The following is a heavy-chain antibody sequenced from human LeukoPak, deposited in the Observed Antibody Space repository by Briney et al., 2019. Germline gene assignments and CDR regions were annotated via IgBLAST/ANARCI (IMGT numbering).Heavy chain of an antibody. Sequence: SETLSLACTVSGGSISSAPYYWSWIRQRPGKGLEWMGYISHSGNTYYNPSLKSRLNISADTSRNQFSLKLRSVTAADTALYFCAREGYYYDSSGPIDYWGQGTRVTVSS. CDR3: AREGYYYDSSGPIDY. V-gene: IGHV4-31*03. J-gene: IGHJ4*02. CDR1: GGSISSAPYY. D-gene: IGHD3-22*01. CDR2: ISHSGNT.